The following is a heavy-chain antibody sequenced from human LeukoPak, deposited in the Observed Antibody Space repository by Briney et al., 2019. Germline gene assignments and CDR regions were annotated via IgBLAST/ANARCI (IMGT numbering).Heavy chain of an antibody. V-gene: IGHV3-74*01. Sequence: GGSLRLSCAASGFAFSRYWMHWVRQAPGKGLVWVSRINSDGRSTVYADSVKGRFTISRDNAKNTLYLQMDSLRAEDTAVYYCARGRGPYGWFDPWGQGTLVTVSS. D-gene: IGHD3-10*01. CDR3: ARGRGPYGWFDP. J-gene: IGHJ5*02. CDR1: GFAFSRYW. CDR2: INSDGRST.